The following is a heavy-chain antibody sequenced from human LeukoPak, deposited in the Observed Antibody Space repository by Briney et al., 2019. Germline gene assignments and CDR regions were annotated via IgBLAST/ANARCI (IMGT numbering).Heavy chain of an antibody. CDR3: ARSLVYSSPRPFQAFDY. CDR1: GGSISSGGYY. CDR2: IYHSGST. Sequence: SETLSLTCTVSGGSISSGGYYWSWIRQPPGKGLEWIGYIYHSGSTYYNPSLKSRVTISVDRSKNQFSLKLSSVTAADTAVYYCARSLVYSSPRPFQAFDYWGQGTLVTVSS. J-gene: IGHJ4*02. D-gene: IGHD6-13*01. V-gene: IGHV4-30-2*01.